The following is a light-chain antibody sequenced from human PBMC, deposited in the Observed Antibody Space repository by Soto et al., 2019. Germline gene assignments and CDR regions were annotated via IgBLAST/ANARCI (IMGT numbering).Light chain of an antibody. V-gene: IGKV1-5*03. CDR3: QQYIGYWT. Sequence: GDRVTITCRASQSISGSLAWYQQKPGKAPKLLIYEASNLKSGVPSRFSGSGSGTEYTLTISSLQPDDSASYYCQQYIGYWTFGQGTRVEIK. CDR2: EAS. J-gene: IGKJ1*01. CDR1: QSISGS.